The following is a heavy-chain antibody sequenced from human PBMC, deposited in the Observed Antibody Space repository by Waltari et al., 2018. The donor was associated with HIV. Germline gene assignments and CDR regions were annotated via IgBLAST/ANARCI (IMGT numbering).Heavy chain of an antibody. CDR1: GFLFSTAR. D-gene: IGHD4-17*01. CDR2: IKSKSDGGKT. Sequence: EVQLVESGGGLVKPGGSLSLSCAASGFLFSTARMSWGRQAPGKGLEWGGRIKSKSDGGKTYAAPVKGRFIISRNDSKNMLYLQMKSLKTEDTAVYYCRTSSDYGDPPVDYWGQGTLVTVSS. J-gene: IGHJ4*02. CDR3: RTSSDYGDPPVDY. V-gene: IGHV3-15*01.